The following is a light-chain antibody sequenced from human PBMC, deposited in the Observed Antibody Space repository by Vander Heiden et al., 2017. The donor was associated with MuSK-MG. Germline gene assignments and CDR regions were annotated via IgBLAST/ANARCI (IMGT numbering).Light chain of an antibody. J-gene: IGKJ1*01. CDR1: QRVNNF. CDR2: DAA. Sequence: IVFTQSPATLSLSPGERATLSCRASQRVNNFLAWDQQRPGQPPRLLIHDAANRAKGIAVTVRCSGCGTDFTLTSSSREPEDFAVYYWQQRRNSRTFGQGTTVEIK. V-gene: IGKV3-11*01. CDR3: QQRRNSRT.